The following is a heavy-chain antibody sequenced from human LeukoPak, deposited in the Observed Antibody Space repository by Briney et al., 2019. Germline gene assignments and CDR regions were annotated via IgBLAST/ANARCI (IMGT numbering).Heavy chain of an antibody. CDR1: GGTFSSYA. CDR2: IIPILGIA. D-gene: IGHD3-3*01. J-gene: IGHJ4*02. Sequence: SVKVSCKASGGTFSSYAISWVRQAPGQGLEWMGRIIPILGIANYAQKFQGRVTITADKSTSTAYMELSSLRSEDTAVYYCARLPHRDTILVWGQGTLVTVSS. V-gene: IGHV1-69*04. CDR3: ARLPHRDTILV.